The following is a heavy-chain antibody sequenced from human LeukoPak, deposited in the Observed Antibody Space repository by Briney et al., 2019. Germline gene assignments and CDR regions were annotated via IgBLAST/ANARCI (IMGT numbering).Heavy chain of an antibody. J-gene: IGHJ4*02. V-gene: IGHV3-30*03. CDR1: GFTFRNYG. CDR3: ARDGDRGWFGESI. D-gene: IGHD3-10*01. Sequence: GRSLRLSCAASGFTFRNYGMQWVGQARGKGLEWVALVSYDGGNQYYADSVKGRFTISRDNSKNTLYLQLNSLGAEDTAIYYCARDGDRGWFGESIWGQGTLVTVSS. CDR2: VSYDGGNQ.